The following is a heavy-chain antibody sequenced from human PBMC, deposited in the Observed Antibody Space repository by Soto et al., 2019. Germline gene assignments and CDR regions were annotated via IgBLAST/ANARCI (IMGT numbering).Heavy chain of an antibody. J-gene: IGHJ6*02. Sequence: SVKVSCKASGGTFSSYAISWVRQAPGQGLEWMGGIIPIFGTANYAQKFQGRVTITADESTSTAYMELSSLRSEDTAVYYCARRTLHGFWSGYYAYDYYYGMDVRGQGTTVTVSS. CDR3: ARRTLHGFWSGYYAYDYYYGMDV. D-gene: IGHD3-3*01. CDR2: IIPIFGTA. CDR1: GGTFSSYA. V-gene: IGHV1-69*13.